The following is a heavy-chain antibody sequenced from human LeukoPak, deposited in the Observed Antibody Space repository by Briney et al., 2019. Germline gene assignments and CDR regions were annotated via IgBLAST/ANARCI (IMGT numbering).Heavy chain of an antibody. Sequence: TSETLSLTCAVSGGSISSNSYYWGWIRQPPGKGLEWIGSIYYSGSTYYNPSLKSRVTISVDTSKNQFSLKLSSVTAADTAVYYCARVPFGIFGVVTPGYFDYWGQGTLVTVSS. V-gene: IGHV4-39*07. CDR1: GGSISSNSYY. J-gene: IGHJ4*02. CDR2: IYYSGST. CDR3: ARVPFGIFGVVTPGYFDY. D-gene: IGHD3-3*01.